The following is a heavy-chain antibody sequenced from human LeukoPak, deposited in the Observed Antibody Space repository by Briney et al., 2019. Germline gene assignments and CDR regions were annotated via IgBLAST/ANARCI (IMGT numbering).Heavy chain of an antibody. CDR1: GGSISSYY. Sequence: PSETLSLTCTVSGGSISSYYWSWIRQPPGKGLEWIGYIYDSGSTNYNPSLKSRATISVDTSKNQFSLKLTSVTAADTAVYYCARGRYSYGFDYWGQGTLVTVSS. CDR2: IYDSGST. CDR3: ARGRYSYGFDY. V-gene: IGHV4-59*01. D-gene: IGHD5-18*01. J-gene: IGHJ4*02.